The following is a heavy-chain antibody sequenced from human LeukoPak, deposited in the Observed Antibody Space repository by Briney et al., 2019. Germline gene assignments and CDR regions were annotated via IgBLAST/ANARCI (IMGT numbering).Heavy chain of an antibody. Sequence: KPSETLSLTCSVSNDSIRNYYWSWIRQPPGKALEWIGYIYHTGNTNYNPSLKSRLTMSIDTSKNQFSLNLNSVTAADTAVYYCARGIYGPGSYYVVDFDYWGQGTLVTVSS. D-gene: IGHD3-10*01. J-gene: IGHJ4*02. V-gene: IGHV4-59*01. CDR1: NDSIRNYY. CDR2: IYHTGNT. CDR3: ARGIYGPGSYYVVDFDY.